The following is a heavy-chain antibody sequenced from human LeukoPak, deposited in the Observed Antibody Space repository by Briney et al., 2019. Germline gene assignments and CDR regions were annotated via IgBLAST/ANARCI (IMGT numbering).Heavy chain of an antibody. D-gene: IGHD2-2*02. V-gene: IGHV3-30*18. CDR1: GFTFSSYG. Sequence: GESLRLSCAASGFTFSSYGMHWVRQAPGKGLEWVAVISYDGSNKYYADSVKGRFTISRDNSKNTLYLQMNSLRAEDTAVYYCAKGQGTSCYTSSIAWGQGTLVTVSS. J-gene: IGHJ5*02. CDR3: AKGQGTSCYTSSIA. CDR2: ISYDGSNK.